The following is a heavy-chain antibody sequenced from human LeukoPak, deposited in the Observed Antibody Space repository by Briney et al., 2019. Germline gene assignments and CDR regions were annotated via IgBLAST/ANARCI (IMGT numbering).Heavy chain of an antibody. CDR1: GGSISSGDYY. Sequence: SQTLSLTCTVSGGSISSGDYYWSWIRQPPGKGLEWIGYIYYSGSTYYNPSLKSRVTISVDASKNQFSLKLSSVTAVDTAVYYCAGSPEWELIWYFDLWGRGTLVTVSS. V-gene: IGHV4-30-4*01. CDR2: IYYSGST. D-gene: IGHD1-26*01. CDR3: AGSPEWELIWYFDL. J-gene: IGHJ2*01.